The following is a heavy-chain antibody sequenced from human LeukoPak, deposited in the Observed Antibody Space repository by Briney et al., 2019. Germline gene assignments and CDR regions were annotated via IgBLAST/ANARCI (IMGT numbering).Heavy chain of an antibody. CDR3: ASIWFGEQDMDV. CDR1: GGSISSYY. CDR2: IYTSGST. V-gene: IGHV4-4*09. Sequence: SETLSLTCTVSGGSISSYYWSWIRQPPGKGLEWIGYIYTSGSTNYNPSLKSRVTISVDTSKNQFSLKLSSVTAADTAVYYCASIWFGEQDMDVWGKGTTVTVSS. J-gene: IGHJ6*03. D-gene: IGHD3-10*01.